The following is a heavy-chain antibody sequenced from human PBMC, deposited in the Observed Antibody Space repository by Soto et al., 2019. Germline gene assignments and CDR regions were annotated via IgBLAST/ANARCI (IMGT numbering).Heavy chain of an antibody. CDR1: GFTFSSYA. CDR3: AKVRQTVTHAGPFFDY. J-gene: IGHJ4*02. V-gene: IGHV3-23*01. D-gene: IGHD1-7*01. CDR2: ISGSGGST. Sequence: GGSLRLSCAASGFTFSSYAMSWVRQAPGKGLEWVSAISGSGGSTYYADSVKGRFTISRDNSKNTLYLQMNSLRAEDTAVYYCAKVRQTVTHAGPFFDYWGQGTLVTVSS.